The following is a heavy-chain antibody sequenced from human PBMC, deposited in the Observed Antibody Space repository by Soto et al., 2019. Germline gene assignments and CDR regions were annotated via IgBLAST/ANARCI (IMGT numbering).Heavy chain of an antibody. CDR3: ARGGIQLSYAFDY. CDR1: GTSVSNYY. D-gene: IGHD5-18*01. Sequence: LSLTCSVSGTSVSNYYWSWIRQPAGKGLEHIGRIYTSGSTSYNPSLKSRVTMSMDTSQTQIYLNLTSVTAADTAVYYCARGGIQLSYAFDYWGQGILVTVSS. CDR2: IYTSGST. V-gene: IGHV4-4*07. J-gene: IGHJ4*02.